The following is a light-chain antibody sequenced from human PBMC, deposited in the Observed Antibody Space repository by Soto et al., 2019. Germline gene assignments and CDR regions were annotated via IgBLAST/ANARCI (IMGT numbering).Light chain of an antibody. CDR1: SSDVGGYNY. J-gene: IGLJ1*01. CDR3: SSYTSSSTLV. Sequence: QSVLTQXASVSGSPGQSITISCTGTSSDVGGYNYVSWYQQHPGKAPKLMIYEVSNRPSGVSNRFSGSKSGNTASLTISGLQAEDEADYYCSSYTSSSTLVFGTGTKVTVL. CDR2: EVS. V-gene: IGLV2-14*01.